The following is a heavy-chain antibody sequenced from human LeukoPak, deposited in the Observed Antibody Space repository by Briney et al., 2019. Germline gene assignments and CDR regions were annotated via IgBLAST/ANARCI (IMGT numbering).Heavy chain of an antibody. CDR2: IYTSGST. J-gene: IGHJ6*02. Sequence: PSETLSLTCTVSGGSISSYYWSWIRQPAGKGLEWIGRIYTSGSTNYNPSLKSRVTMSVDTSKNQFSLKLSSVTAADTAVYYCARDGTVVAATLNYYYYGMDAWGQGTTVTVSS. V-gene: IGHV4-4*07. CDR1: GGSISSYY. CDR3: ARDGTVVAATLNYYYYGMDA. D-gene: IGHD2-15*01.